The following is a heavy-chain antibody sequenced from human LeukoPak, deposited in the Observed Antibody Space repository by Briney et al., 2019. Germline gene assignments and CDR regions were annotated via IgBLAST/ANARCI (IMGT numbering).Heavy chain of an antibody. CDR1: GGSMTNYY. CDR2: INHSGST. CDR3: ARGKEWNYAQEFDY. V-gene: IGHV4-59*12. J-gene: IGHJ4*02. Sequence: PSETLSLTCTVSGGSMTNYYWSWIRQPPGKGLEWIGEINHSGSTNYNPSLKSRVTISVDTSKNQFSLKLSSVTAADTAVYYCARGKEWNYAQEFDYWGQGTLVTVSS. D-gene: IGHD1-7*01.